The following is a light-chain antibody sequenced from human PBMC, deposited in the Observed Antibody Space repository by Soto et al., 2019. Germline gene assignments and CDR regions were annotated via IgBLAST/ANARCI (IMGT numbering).Light chain of an antibody. CDR2: GAN. Sequence: EIVLTQSPGTLSVSPGERSTLSFMSSQSVSSSYLAWYQQKPGQAPRLLIYGANYRATGISDRFSGGGSGTDFTLTISRLESDDFAVYYCQQHGTSPLTFGGGTKVDIK. CDR1: QSVSSSY. CDR3: QQHGTSPLT. V-gene: IGKV3-20*01. J-gene: IGKJ4*01.